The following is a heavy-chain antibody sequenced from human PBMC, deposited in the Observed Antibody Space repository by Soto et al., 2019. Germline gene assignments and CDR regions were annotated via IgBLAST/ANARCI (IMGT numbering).Heavy chain of an antibody. CDR1: GFTFSSYW. V-gene: IGHV3-74*01. D-gene: IGHD2-8*01. CDR3: ARGDGDRLAGNGGLGRQ. Sequence: EVQLVESGGGLVQPGESLTLSCAASGFTFSSYWMHWVRQAPGKGLVWVARIKTDGSGTYYADSVQGRFTISRDNAKNSLYVQLNSVRVEDTAVYFSARGDGDRLAGNGGLGRQWGERTRVSVSS. J-gene: IGHJ4*02. CDR2: IKTDGSGT.